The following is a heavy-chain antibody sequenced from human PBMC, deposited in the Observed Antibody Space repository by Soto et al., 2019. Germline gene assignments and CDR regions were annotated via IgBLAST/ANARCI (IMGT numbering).Heavy chain of an antibody. CDR2: INHSGST. CDR1: GGSFGGYY. Sequence: PSETLSLTCAVYGGSFGGYYWSWIRQPPGKGLEWIGEINHSGSTNYNSSLKSRVTISVDTSKNQFSLKLSSVTAADTAVYYCARLYYYGSGSYYTPGSLDYWGQGTLVTVSS. D-gene: IGHD3-10*01. V-gene: IGHV4-34*01. CDR3: ARLYYYGSGSYYTPGSLDY. J-gene: IGHJ4*02.